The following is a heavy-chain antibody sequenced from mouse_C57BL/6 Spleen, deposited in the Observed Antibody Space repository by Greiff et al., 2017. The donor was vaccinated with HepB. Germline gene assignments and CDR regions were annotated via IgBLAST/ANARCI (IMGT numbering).Heavy chain of an antibody. Sequence: VNVVESGPELVKPGASVKISCKASGYAFSSSWMNWVKQRPGKGLEWIGRIYPGDGDTNYNGKFKGKATLTADKSSSTAYMQLSSLTSEDSAVYFCAREGYFDVWGTGTTVTVSS. CDR1: GYAFSSSW. V-gene: IGHV1-82*01. CDR3: AREGYFDV. J-gene: IGHJ1*03. CDR2: IYPGDGDT.